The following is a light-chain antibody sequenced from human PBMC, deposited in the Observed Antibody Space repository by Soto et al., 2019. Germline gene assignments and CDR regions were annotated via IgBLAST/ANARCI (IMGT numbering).Light chain of an antibody. V-gene: IGLV2-8*01. J-gene: IGLJ2*01. CDR2: EVT. CDR1: SSDVGGYNY. Sequence: QSALTQPPSASGSLGQSVTISCTGTSSDVGGYNYVSWHQQHPGKAPKLMIYEVTKRPSGVPDRFSGSKSGNTASLTVSGLQAEDDADYYCSSFAGGGNPVLFGGGTKLPVL. CDR3: SSFAGGGNPVL.